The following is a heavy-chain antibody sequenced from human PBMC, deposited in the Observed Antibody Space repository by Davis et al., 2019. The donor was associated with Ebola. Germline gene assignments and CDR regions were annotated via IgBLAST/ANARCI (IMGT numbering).Heavy chain of an antibody. CDR2: IYYSGTT. D-gene: IGHD4-11*01. CDR1: GGSFSGFY. CDR3: ARTPQYSSYGAYFDS. V-gene: IGHV4-59*01. J-gene: IGHJ4*02. Sequence: GSLRLSCAVYGGSFSGFYWSWIRQFPGKGLEWIGNIYYSGTTNYNPSLKSRVTISGETSKNQFSLNLGSVNAADTAMYYCARTPQYSSYGAYFDSWGQGTLVTVSS.